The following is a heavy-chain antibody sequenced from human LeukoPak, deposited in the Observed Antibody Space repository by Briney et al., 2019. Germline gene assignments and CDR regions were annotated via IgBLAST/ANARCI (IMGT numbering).Heavy chain of an antibody. V-gene: IGHV4-59*08. CDR2: IYYGGNT. J-gene: IGHJ3*02. CDR3: VRHYNYYDSSAYQDVFDI. D-gene: IGHD3-22*01. Sequence: PSETLSLTCTVSGGSMSPYFWSWIRQPPGKGLEWIGYIYYGGNTKYSPSLKSRVTISVDTPKNQFSLKLTSVTAADTAVYYCVRHYNYYDSSAYQDVFDIWGQGTMVTVSS. CDR1: GGSMSPYF.